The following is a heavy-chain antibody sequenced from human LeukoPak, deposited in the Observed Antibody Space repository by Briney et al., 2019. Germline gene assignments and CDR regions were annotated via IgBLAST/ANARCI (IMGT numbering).Heavy chain of an antibody. D-gene: IGHD6-13*01. J-gene: IGHJ4*02. CDR2: ISAYNGNT. CDR3: ARVHTWGIAAAGPDY. Sequence: GASVKVSCKASGYTFTSYGISWVRQAPGQGLEWMGWISAYNGNTNYAQKLQGRVTMTTDTSTSTAYMELRSLRSDDTAVYYCARVHTWGIAAAGPDYWGQGTLVTVCS. V-gene: IGHV1-18*01. CDR1: GYTFTSYG.